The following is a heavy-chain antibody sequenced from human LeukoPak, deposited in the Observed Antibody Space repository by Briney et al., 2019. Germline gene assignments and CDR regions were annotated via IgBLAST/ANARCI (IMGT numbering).Heavy chain of an antibody. J-gene: IGHJ4*02. V-gene: IGHV4-39*07. CDR2: IQYSEST. Sequence: RSGETLSLPCSVCGRPISSSSYDWGPIPPPPGKGLEWIWTIQYSESTYYNTSLKSRVTISVDTSKNQFSLKLRSVTAANTAVYYCATADSSGWYEIKYLHYWGQGTLVTVSA. D-gene: IGHD6-19*01. CDR1: GRPISSSSYD. CDR3: ATADSSGWYEIKYLHY.